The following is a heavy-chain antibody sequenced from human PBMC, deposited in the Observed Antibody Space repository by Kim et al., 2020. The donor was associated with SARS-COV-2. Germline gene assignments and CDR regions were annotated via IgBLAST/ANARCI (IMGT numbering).Heavy chain of an antibody. Sequence: SETLSLTCAVYGGSFSGYYWSWIRQPPGKGLEWIGEINHSGSTNYNPSLKSRVTMSVDTSKNQFSLTLSSVTAADTAVYYCARLVPTTEFSVSIGSIDYWGQGTLVTVSS. J-gene: IGHJ4*02. D-gene: IGHD1-1*01. CDR2: INHSGST. V-gene: IGHV4-34*01. CDR1: GGSFSGYY. CDR3: ARLVPTTEFSVSIGSIDY.